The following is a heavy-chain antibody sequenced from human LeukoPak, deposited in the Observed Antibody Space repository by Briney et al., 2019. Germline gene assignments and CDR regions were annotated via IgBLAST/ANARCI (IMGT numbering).Heavy chain of an antibody. D-gene: IGHD2-15*01. CDR2: IYCGGST. Sequence: SQTLSLTCTVSGVSISSGDYCWGWIRPPPGKGLEWIGYIYCGGSTYYNPSLKRLVTISVETSRNQFSLKLRSVTAADTAVYYCARDVRGYCSGGSCYHYYYYYMDVWGKGTTVTVSS. CDR3: ARDVRGYCSGGSCYHYYYYYMDV. J-gene: IGHJ6*03. CDR1: GVSISSGDYC. V-gene: IGHV4-30-4*08.